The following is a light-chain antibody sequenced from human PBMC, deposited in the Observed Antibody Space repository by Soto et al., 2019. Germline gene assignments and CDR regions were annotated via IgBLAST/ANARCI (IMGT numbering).Light chain of an antibody. V-gene: IGKV3-11*01. CDR1: QSVSSS. J-gene: IGKJ2*01. CDR3: QQRSNWPRT. Sequence: EIVLTQSPATLSLSPGERATLSCRASQSVSSSLAWSQHKPGQAPRLLIYDASNRATGIPARFSGSGSGTDFTLTISSLEPEDFAIYYCQQRSNWPRTFGQGTKLEIK. CDR2: DAS.